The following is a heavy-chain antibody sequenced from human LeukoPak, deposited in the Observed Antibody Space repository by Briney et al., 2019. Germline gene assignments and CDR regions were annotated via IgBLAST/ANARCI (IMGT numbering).Heavy chain of an antibody. J-gene: IGHJ6*04. CDR1: GGTFSSYA. D-gene: IGHD2-2*01. CDR2: IIPIFGTA. V-gene: IGHV1-69*06. Sequence: SVKVSCKASGGTFSSYAISWVRQAPGQGLEWMGGIIPIFGTANYAQKFQGRVTITADKSTSTAYMELSSLRSEDTAVYYCARMPGNGVVPAGTLGYYYYYGMDVWGKGTTVTVSS. CDR3: ARMPGNGVVPAGTLGYYYYYGMDV.